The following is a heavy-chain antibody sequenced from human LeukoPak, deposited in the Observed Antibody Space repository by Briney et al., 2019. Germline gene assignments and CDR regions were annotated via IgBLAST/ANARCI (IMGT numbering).Heavy chain of an antibody. CDR3: ARNLGATTGPLDH. Sequence: GGSLRLSCAASGFTFSSYAMHWVRQAPGKGLEWVALIWYDGSKKYYADSVKGRFTISRDDSKNTLYLQVDSLRGEDTAVYYCARNLGATTGPLDHWGQGTLVTVSS. CDR1: GFTFSSYA. D-gene: IGHD1-26*01. V-gene: IGHV3-33*01. CDR2: IWYDGSKK. J-gene: IGHJ4*02.